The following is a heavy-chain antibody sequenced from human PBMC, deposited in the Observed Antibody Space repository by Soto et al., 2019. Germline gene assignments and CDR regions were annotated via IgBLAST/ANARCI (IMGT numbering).Heavy chain of an antibody. Sequence: GGSLRLSCAASGFTFSSYSMNWVRQAPGKGLEWVSSISSSSSYIYYADSVKGRFTISRDNAKNSLYLQMNSLRAEDTAVYYCAQGVVATILYYYYYMDVWGKGTTVTVSS. D-gene: IGHD5-12*01. CDR3: AQGVVATILYYYYYMDV. V-gene: IGHV3-21*01. CDR2: ISSSSSYI. CDR1: GFTFSSYS. J-gene: IGHJ6*03.